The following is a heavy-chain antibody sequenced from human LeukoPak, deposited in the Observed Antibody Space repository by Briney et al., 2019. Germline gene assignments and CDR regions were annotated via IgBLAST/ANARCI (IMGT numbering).Heavy chain of an antibody. J-gene: IGHJ4*02. CDR2: LSGSDGST. V-gene: IGHV3-23*01. CDR3: AKDRQQLLRSYFNY. CDR1: GFAFSSFA. Sequence: GGSLGLSCAASGFAFSSFAMGRGRQAPGKGLEWVSGLSGSDGSTYYADSVKGRFTISRDNSKNTLYLQMNSLRAEDTAVYYCAKDRQQLLRSYFNYWGQGTLVNVSS. D-gene: IGHD6-13*01.